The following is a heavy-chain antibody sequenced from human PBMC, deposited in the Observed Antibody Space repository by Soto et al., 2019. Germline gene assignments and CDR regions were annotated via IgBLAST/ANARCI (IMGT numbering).Heavy chain of an antibody. J-gene: IGHJ6*02. V-gene: IGHV3-23*01. Sequence: GGSLRLSCAASGFTFSSYAMSWVRQAPGTGLEWVSAISTSGGSTYYADSVKGRFTISRDNSKNTLYLQMNSLRAEDTAVYYCAKDRSGGSRVYGMDVWGQGTTVTVSS. CDR1: GFTFSSYA. D-gene: IGHD2-15*01. CDR3: AKDRSGGSRVYGMDV. CDR2: ISTSGGST.